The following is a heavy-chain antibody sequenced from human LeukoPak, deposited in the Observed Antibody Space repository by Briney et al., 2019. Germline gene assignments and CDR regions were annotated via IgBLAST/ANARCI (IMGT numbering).Heavy chain of an antibody. CDR3: ARDFRATPWYFDL. CDR2: INHSGST. CDR1: GGSFSGYY. J-gene: IGHJ2*01. V-gene: IGHV4-34*01. D-gene: IGHD3-10*01. Sequence: SETLSLTCAVYGGSFSGYYWSWIRQPPGKGLEWIGEINHSGSTNYNPSLKSRVTISVDTSKNQFSLKLSSVTAADTAVYYCARDFRATPWYFDLWGRGTLVTVSS.